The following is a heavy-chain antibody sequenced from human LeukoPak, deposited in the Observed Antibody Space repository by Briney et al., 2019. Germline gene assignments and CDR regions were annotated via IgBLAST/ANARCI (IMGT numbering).Heavy chain of an antibody. CDR3: ATDRPYSSSWYRPFDY. D-gene: IGHD6-13*01. J-gene: IGHJ4*02. CDR1: GHTLTELS. V-gene: IGHV1-24*01. Sequence: GASVKVYCEVSGHTLTELSMHWVRQAPGKGLEWMGGFDPEDGETIYAQKFQGRVTMTEDTSTDTAYMELSSLRSEDTAVYYCATDRPYSSSWYRPFDYWGQGTLVTVSS. CDR2: FDPEDGET.